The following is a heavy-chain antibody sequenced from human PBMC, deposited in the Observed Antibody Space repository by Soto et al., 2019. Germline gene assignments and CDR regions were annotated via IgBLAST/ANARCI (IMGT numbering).Heavy chain of an antibody. CDR3: ARADPAASVGY. CDR1: VGSMSIHY. CDR2: ISYSGST. J-gene: IGHJ4*02. Sequence: SETLSITCTFSVGSMSIHYWTWLRQSPGKGLDWIGYISYSGSTYYNPSLKSRVSISADTSKNQFSLRMNSMIAADTAVYYCARADPAASVGYWGQGTLVTVSS. V-gene: IGHV4-59*11. D-gene: IGHD2-2*01.